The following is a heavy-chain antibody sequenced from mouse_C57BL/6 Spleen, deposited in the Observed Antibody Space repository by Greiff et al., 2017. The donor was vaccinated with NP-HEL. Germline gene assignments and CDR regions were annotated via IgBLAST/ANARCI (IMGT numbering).Heavy chain of an antibody. CDR2: INPNNGGT. D-gene: IGHD2-1*01. CDR3: AIYYGFDY. V-gene: IGHV1-26*01. CDR1: GYTFTDYY. J-gene: IGHJ2*01. Sequence: EVQLQQSGPELVKPGASVKISCKASGYTFTDYYMNWVKQSHGKSLEWIGDINPNNGGTSYNQKFKGKATLTVDKSSSPAYMELRSLTSEDSAVYYCAIYYGFDYWGQGTTLTVSS.